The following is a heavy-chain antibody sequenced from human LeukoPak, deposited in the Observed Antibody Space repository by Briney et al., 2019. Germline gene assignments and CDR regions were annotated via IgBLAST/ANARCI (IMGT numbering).Heavy chain of an antibody. Sequence: SVTVSCKASGGTFSSYAISWVRQAPGQGLEWMGGIIPIFGTANYAQKFQGRVTITADEPTSTAYMELSSLRSEDTAVYYCASSGYSYGITGYYYYGMDVWGQGTTVTVSS. CDR3: ASSGYSYGITGYYYYGMDV. CDR2: IIPIFGTA. V-gene: IGHV1-69*13. J-gene: IGHJ6*02. CDR1: GGTFSSYA. D-gene: IGHD5-18*01.